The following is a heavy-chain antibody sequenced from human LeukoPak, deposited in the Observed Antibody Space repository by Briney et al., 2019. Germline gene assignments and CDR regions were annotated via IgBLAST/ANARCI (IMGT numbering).Heavy chain of an antibody. D-gene: IGHD4-17*01. J-gene: IGHJ4*02. CDR1: GFTFSSYG. CDR3: ARKPSAYGDYIKDY. V-gene: IGHV3-30*02. Sequence: GGSLRLSCAASGFTFSSYGMHWVRQAPGKGLEWVAFIRYDGSDKYYADSVKGRFTISRDNSKNTLYLQMNSVRTEDTAVYYCARKPSAYGDYIKDYWGQGTLVTVSS. CDR2: IRYDGSDK.